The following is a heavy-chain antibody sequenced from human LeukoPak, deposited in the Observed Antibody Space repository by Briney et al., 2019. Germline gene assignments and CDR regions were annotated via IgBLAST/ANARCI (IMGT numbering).Heavy chain of an antibody. Sequence: GGSLRLSCAASGFTFSSYAMHWVRQAPGKGLERVAVISYDGSNKYYADSVKGRFTISRDNSKNTLYLQMNSLRAEDTAVYYCAREGGGAAAGTHYYYYMDVWGKGTTVTVSS. J-gene: IGHJ6*03. D-gene: IGHD6-13*01. CDR1: GFTFSSYA. CDR2: ISYDGSNK. CDR3: AREGGGAAAGTHYYYYMDV. V-gene: IGHV3-30*04.